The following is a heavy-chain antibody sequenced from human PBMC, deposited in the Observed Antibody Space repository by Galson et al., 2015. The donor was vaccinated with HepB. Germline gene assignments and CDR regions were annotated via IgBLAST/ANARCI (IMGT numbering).Heavy chain of an antibody. V-gene: IGHV3-73*01. CDR2: IRSKANSYAT. D-gene: IGHD3-10*01. J-gene: IGHJ6*02. CDR1: GFTFSSYA. CDR3: TRLHYYGSGSYAGSKTNYYYYYGMDV. Sequence: SLRLSCAASGFTFSSYAMHWVRQASGKGLEWVGRIRSKANSYATAYAASVKGRFTISRDDSKNTAYLQMNSLKTEDTAVYYCTRLHYYGSGSYAGSKTNYYYYYGMDVWGQGTTVTVSS.